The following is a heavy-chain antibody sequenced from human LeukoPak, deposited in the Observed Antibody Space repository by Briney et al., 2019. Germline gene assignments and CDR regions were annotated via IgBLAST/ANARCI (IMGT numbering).Heavy chain of an antibody. CDR3: TRDLDLGWMITQADY. Sequence: GGSLRLSCAASGFTFSSYWMTWVRQAPGKGLEWVANIKEDGSEKYYLDSVKGRFTISRDNAKNSLSLQMNSLKTEDTAVYYCTRDLDLGWMITQADYWGQGTLVTVSS. CDR2: IKEDGSEK. D-gene: IGHD3-16*01. CDR1: GFTFSSYW. V-gene: IGHV3-7*03. J-gene: IGHJ4*02.